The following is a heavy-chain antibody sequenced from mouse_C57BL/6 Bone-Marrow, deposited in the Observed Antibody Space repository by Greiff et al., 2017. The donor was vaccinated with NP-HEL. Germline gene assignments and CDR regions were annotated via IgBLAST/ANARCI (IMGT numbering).Heavy chain of an antibody. CDR2: ISNGGGST. Sequence: EVNVVESGGGLVQPGGSLKLSCAASGFTFSDYYMYWVRQTPEKRLEWVAYISNGGGSTYYPDTVKGRFTISRDNAKNTLYLQMSRLKSEDTAMYYCARHDEKVPGAYWGQGTLVTVSA. CDR3: ARHDEKVPGAY. CDR1: GFTFSDYY. D-gene: IGHD1-3*01. V-gene: IGHV5-12*01. J-gene: IGHJ3*01.